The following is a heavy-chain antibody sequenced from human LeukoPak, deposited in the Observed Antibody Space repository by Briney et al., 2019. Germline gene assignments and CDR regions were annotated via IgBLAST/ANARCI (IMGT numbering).Heavy chain of an antibody. J-gene: IGHJ3*02. CDR3: AREVVAANYAFDI. CDR1: GFTFSSYW. CDR2: INSDGSST. Sequence: GGSLRLSCAASGFTFSSYWMHWVRQAPGKGLVWVSRINSDGSSTSYADSVKGRFTISRDNAKNTLYLQMNSLRAEGTAVYYCAREVVAANYAFDIWGQGTMVTVSS. D-gene: IGHD2-15*01. V-gene: IGHV3-74*01.